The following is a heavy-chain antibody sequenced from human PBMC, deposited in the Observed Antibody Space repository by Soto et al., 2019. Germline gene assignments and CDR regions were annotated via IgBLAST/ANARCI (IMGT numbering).Heavy chain of an antibody. V-gene: IGHV1-18*04. CDR3: ARDQWDVDTAMTSPDLDY. J-gene: IGHJ4*02. CDR2: ISAYNGNT. D-gene: IGHD5-18*01. Sequence: QVQLVQSGAEVKKPGASVKVSCKASGYTFTSYGISWVRQAPGQGLEWMGWISAYNGNTNYAQKLQGRVTMTTDTSTSTAYMELRSLRSDDTAVYYCARDQWDVDTAMTSPDLDYWGQGTLVTVSS. CDR1: GYTFTSYG.